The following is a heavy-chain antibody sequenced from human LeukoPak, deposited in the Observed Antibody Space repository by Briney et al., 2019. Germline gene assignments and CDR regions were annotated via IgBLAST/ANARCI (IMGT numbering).Heavy chain of an antibody. Sequence: GGSLRLSCAASGFTFSSYWMNWARQAPGKGLEWVASINHNGNVNYYVDSVKGRFTISRDNAKNSLFLQMNSLRAEDTAIYYCTTDTWYSAGHWGQGTLVTVSS. CDR1: GFTFSSYW. CDR3: TTDTWYSAGH. V-gene: IGHV3-7*03. J-gene: IGHJ4*02. D-gene: IGHD2-15*01. CDR2: INHNGNVN.